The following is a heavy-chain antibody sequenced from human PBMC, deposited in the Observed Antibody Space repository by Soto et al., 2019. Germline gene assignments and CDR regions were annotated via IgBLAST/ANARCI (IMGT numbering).Heavy chain of an antibody. Sequence: EVQLLESGGGLVQPGGSLRLSCAASGFTFSSYAMSWVRQAPGKGLEWVSAISGSGGSTYYADSVKGRFTISRDNSKNTLYLQMNSLRAEDTAVYYCAKIAAAGRYYYYGMDVWGQGTTVTVSS. CDR3: AKIAAAGRYYYYGMDV. CDR2: ISGSGGST. V-gene: IGHV3-23*01. J-gene: IGHJ6*02. D-gene: IGHD6-13*01. CDR1: GFTFSSYA.